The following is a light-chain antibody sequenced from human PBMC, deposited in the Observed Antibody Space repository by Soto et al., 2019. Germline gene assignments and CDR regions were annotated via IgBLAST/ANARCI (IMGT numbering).Light chain of an antibody. CDR3: QHYVTSLTT. J-gene: IGKJ1*01. CDR2: GAS. Sequence: EIVLTQSPGTLSLSPGERATLSCGASQSVTSNYLAWYQQKPGQAPRLLIFGASIRVTGIPDRFIGSGSGTDFTLTISRLEPEDFALYYCQHYVTSLTTFGQGTKVEV. V-gene: IGKV3-20*01. CDR1: QSVTSNY.